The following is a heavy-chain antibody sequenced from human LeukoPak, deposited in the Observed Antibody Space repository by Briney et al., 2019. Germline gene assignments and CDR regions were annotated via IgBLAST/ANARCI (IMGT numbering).Heavy chain of an antibody. V-gene: IGHV3-74*01. CDR3: ANYCGGDCLDAFDI. D-gene: IGHD2-21*02. J-gene: IGHJ3*02. CDR1: GFTFSSYW. CDR2: INSDGSST. Sequence: AGGSLRLSCAASGFTFSSYWMHWVRQAPGKGLVWVSRINSDGSSTSYADSVKGRFTISTDNAKNTLYLQMNSLRAEDTAVYYCANYCGGDCLDAFDIWGQGTMVTVPS.